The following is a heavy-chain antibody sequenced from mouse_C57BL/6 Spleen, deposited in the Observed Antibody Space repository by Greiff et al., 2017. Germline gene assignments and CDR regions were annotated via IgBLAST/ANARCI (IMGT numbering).Heavy chain of an antibody. Sequence: ESGPGILQPSQTLSLTCSFSGFSLSTFGMGVGWIRQPSGKGLEWLAHIWWDDDKYYNPALKSRLTISKDTSKNQVFLKIANVDTADTAPYYCARIRGVITTVVATYLFDYWGQGTTLTVSS. V-gene: IGHV8-8*01. J-gene: IGHJ2*01. CDR3: ARIRGVITTVVATYLFDY. D-gene: IGHD1-1*01. CDR1: GFSLSTFGMG. CDR2: IWWDDDK.